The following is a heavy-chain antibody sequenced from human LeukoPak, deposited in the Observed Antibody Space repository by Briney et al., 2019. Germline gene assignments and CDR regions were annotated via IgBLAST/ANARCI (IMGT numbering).Heavy chain of an antibody. CDR2: IWYGGSNK. CDR1: GFTFSSYG. D-gene: IGHD3-10*01. Sequence: GGSLRLSCAASGFTFSSYGMHWVRQAPGKGLEWVAVIWYGGSNKYYADSVKGRFTISRDNSKNTLYLQMNSLRAEDTAVYYCAKDRGANPYYYYYYMDVWGKGTTVTVSS. J-gene: IGHJ6*03. CDR3: AKDRGANPYYYYYYMDV. V-gene: IGHV3-30*02.